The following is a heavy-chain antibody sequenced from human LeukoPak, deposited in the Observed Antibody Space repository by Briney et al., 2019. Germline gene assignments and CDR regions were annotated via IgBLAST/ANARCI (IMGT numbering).Heavy chain of an antibody. CDR2: ISGSGGST. CDR3: AKDTSGSYEYYFDY. Sequence: GGSLRLSCAASGFTFSSYAMSWVRQAPGKGLEWVSAISGSGGSTYYADSVKGRFTTSRDNSKNTLYLRMNSLRAEDTAVYYCAKDTSGSYEYYFDYWGQGTLVTVSS. D-gene: IGHD1-26*01. V-gene: IGHV3-23*01. J-gene: IGHJ4*02. CDR1: GFTFSSYA.